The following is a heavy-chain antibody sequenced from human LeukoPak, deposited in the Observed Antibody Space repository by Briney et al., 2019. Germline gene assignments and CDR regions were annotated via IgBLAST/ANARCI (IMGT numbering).Heavy chain of an antibody. V-gene: IGHV1-18*01. J-gene: IGHJ4*02. D-gene: IGHD6-13*01. CDR2: ISAYNGNT. Sequence: ASVKVSCKASGYTFTSYGISWVRQAPGQGLEWMGWISAYNGNTNYAQKLQGRVAMTRDTSTSTVYMELSSLRSEDTAVYYCARDRGSSSWSNGGYFDYWGQGTLVTVSS. CDR3: ARDRGSSSWSNGGYFDY. CDR1: GYTFTSYG.